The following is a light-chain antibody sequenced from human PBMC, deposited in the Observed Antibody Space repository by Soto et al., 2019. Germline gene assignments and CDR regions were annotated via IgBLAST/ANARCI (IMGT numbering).Light chain of an antibody. V-gene: IGKV1-5*01. CDR3: QQYNSYWT. J-gene: IGKJ1*01. Sequence: DIQMTQSPSTLSASVGDRFTVTCRASQSISSWLAWYHQKPGKAPKLLIYDASSLESGVPSRFSGSGSGTESTLTISSLQPDDLATYYGQQYNSYWTFGQGTKAEIK. CDR1: QSISSW. CDR2: DAS.